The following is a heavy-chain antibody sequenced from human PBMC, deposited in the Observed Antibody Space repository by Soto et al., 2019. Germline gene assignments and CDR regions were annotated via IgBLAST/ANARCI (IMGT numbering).Heavy chain of an antibody. CDR1: GDTFASFG. J-gene: IGHJ4*02. Sequence: GASVKVSCKASGDTFASFGFSGVRQAPGQGLEWLGWISAYNGNTHYAQKVRDRVTLTTDTSTNTAYMELRSLTSDDTAVYYCARDQESITDRILQYWGQGTRVTVSS. V-gene: IGHV1-18*01. D-gene: IGHD3-10*01. CDR2: ISAYNGNT. CDR3: ARDQESITDRILQY.